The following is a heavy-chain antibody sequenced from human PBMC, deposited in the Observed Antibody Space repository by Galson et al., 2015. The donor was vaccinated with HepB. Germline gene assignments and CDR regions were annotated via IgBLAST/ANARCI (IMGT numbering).Heavy chain of an antibody. Sequence: SLRLSCAASGFTFSSYNMSWVRQAPGKGLEWVSSISNSGSYIYYADSVKGRFTISRDNAKNSLYLQMNSLRAEDTAVYSCARDYRPSFGSGRYYPNWFDPWGQGTLVTVSS. V-gene: IGHV3-21*01. CDR1: GFTFSSYN. CDR3: ARDYRPSFGSGRYYPNWFDP. CDR2: ISNSGSYI. J-gene: IGHJ5*02. D-gene: IGHD3-10*01.